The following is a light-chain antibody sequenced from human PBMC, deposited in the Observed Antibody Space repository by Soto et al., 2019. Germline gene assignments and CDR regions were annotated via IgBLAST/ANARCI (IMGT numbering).Light chain of an antibody. CDR2: GAS. CDR3: QQYGSSGT. CDR1: QSVSSN. J-gene: IGKJ1*01. Sequence: EIVMTQSPATLSVSPGERATLSCRASQSVSSNLAWYQQKPGQGPRLLIYGASSRATGTPDRFSGSGSGTDFTLTINGLEPEDFAVYYCQQYGSSGTFGQGTKVDIK. V-gene: IGKV3-20*01.